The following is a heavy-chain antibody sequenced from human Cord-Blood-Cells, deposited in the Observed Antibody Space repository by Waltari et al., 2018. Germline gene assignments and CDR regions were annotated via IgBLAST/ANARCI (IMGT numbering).Heavy chain of an antibody. CDR3: AREIRFLEWLPPKYNWFDP. D-gene: IGHD3-3*01. CDR1: GYSISSGYY. J-gene: IGHJ5*02. Sequence: QVQLQESGPGLVKPPATLSLTCAVSGYSISSGYYWGWNRQPPGKGLEWIGSIYHSGSTYYNPSLKSRVTISVDTSKNQFSLKLSSVTAADTAVYYCAREIRFLEWLPPKYNWFDPWGQGTLVTVSS. CDR2: IYHSGST. V-gene: IGHV4-38-2*01.